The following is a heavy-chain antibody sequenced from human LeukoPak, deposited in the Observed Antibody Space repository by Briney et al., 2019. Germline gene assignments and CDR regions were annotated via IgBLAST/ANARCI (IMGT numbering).Heavy chain of an antibody. J-gene: IGHJ5*02. V-gene: IGHV3-43*01. CDR2: ISWDGGST. CDR1: GFTFDDYT. D-gene: IGHD2-15*01. Sequence: GGSLRLSCAASGFTFDDYTMHWVRQAPGKGLEWVSLISWDGGSTYYADSVKGRFTISRDNSKNSQYLQMNSLRTEDTALYYCAYCSGGSCYEFRFDPWGQGTLVTVSS. CDR3: AYCSGGSCYEFRFDP.